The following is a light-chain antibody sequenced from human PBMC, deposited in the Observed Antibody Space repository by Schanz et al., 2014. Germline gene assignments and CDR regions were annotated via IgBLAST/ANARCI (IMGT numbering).Light chain of an antibody. CDR2: DAS. J-gene: IGKJ4*01. V-gene: IGKV3-11*01. Sequence: EIVLTQTPATLSLSPGERATLSCRASQSVSSYLAWYQQKPGQAPRLLIYDASNRATGISGRFSGSGSGTDFTLTITSLEPEDFAVYYCQQRQSWPLTFGGGTKVEIK. CDR1: QSVSSY. CDR3: QQRQSWPLT.